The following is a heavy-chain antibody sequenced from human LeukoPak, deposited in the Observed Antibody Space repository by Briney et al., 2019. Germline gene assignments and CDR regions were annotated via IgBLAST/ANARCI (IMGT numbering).Heavy chain of an antibody. CDR1: GYTFTSYD. CDR2: MNPNSGNT. D-gene: IGHD6-6*01. V-gene: IGHV1-8*01. J-gene: IGHJ6*02. Sequence: ASVKVSCKASGYTFTSYDINWVRQATGQGLEWMGWMNPNSGNTGYAQKFQGRVTMTRNTFISTAYMELSSLRSEDTAVYYCAREQQLVRSDYYYGMDVWGQGTTVTVSS. CDR3: AREQQLVRSDYYYGMDV.